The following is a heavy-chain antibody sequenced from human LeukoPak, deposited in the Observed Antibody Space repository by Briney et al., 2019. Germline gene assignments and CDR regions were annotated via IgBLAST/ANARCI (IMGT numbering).Heavy chain of an antibody. D-gene: IGHD2-21*02. Sequence: GGSLRLSCAASGFTLSPYAMTWVRQAPGKGLEWVSTISGTSGGTYYTDPVKGRFTISRDNSKNTLSLQMNSLRAEDTAVYYCAKIKGVTVWFHDAFDIWGQGTLVTVSS. J-gene: IGHJ3*02. CDR2: ISGTSGGT. V-gene: IGHV3-23*01. CDR3: AKIKGVTVWFHDAFDI. CDR1: GFTLSPYA.